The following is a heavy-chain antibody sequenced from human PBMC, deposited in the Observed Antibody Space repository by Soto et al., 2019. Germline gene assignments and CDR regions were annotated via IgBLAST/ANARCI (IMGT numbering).Heavy chain of an antibody. D-gene: IGHD3-22*01. J-gene: IGHJ4*02. CDR3: AKGYYYDSCIDY. V-gene: IGHV3-23*01. CDR1: GFTFSSYA. CDR2: ISGSGGST. Sequence: EVQLLESGGGLVQPGGSLRLSCAASGFTFSSYAMSWVRQAPGKGLEWVSAISGSGGSTYYADSVKGRFTISRDNSKNTLYMQMNSLRAEDTAVYYCAKGYYYDSCIDYWGQGTLVTVSS.